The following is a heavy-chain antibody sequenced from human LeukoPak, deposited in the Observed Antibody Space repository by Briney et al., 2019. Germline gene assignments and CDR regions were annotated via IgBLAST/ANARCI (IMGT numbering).Heavy chain of an antibody. CDR2: IYPGDSDT. J-gene: IGHJ5*01. Sequence: ETLKITRMGSPYSFTNYWIGYVRQMTGKSLEWMWIIYPGDSDTRYSPSFQGQVTISADKSISTAYLQWGSLKASDTAMYYCARSQGYCSGGSCLQGDWFDPWGQGTLVTVSS. V-gene: IGHV5-51*01. CDR1: PYSFTNYW. CDR3: ARSQGYCSGGSCLQGDWFDP. D-gene: IGHD2-15*01.